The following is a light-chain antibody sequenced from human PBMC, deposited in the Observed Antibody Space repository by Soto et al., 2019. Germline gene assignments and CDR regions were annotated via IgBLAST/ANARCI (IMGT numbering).Light chain of an antibody. Sequence: EMVMTQSPATLSVSPGERATLSCRASQNLSRNLAWYQQQPGQAPRLLIYGASTRATGIPAMFSGSGSGTDFTLTNSSLQSEDFAVYYCQQYDNWPHTFGQGTKLEIK. V-gene: IGKV3-15*01. J-gene: IGKJ2*01. CDR3: QQYDNWPHT. CDR1: QNLSRN. CDR2: GAS.